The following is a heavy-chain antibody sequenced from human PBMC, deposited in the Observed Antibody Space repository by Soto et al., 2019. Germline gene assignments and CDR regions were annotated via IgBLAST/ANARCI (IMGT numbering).Heavy chain of an antibody. CDR2: ISAYNGNT. Sequence: ASVKVSCKASGYTFTSYGISWVRQAPGQGLEWMGWISAYNGNTNYAQKLQGRVTMTTDTSTSTAYMELRSLRSEDTAVYYCARTTLPRNWFDPWGQGTLVTVSS. J-gene: IGHJ5*02. CDR3: ARTTLPRNWFDP. V-gene: IGHV1-18*01. CDR1: GYTFTSYG.